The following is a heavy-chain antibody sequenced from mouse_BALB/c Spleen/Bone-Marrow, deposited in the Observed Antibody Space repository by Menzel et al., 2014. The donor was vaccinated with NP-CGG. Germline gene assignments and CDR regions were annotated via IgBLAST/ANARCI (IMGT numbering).Heavy chain of an antibody. J-gene: IGHJ2*01. Sequence: EVKLVESGGGLVQPGGSRKLSCAASGFTFSSFGMHWVRRAPEKGLEWVAYISSGSSTIYYADTVMGRFTISRDNPKSTLFLQMTSLRSEDTAMYYCARSGSSSGYFDYWGQGTTLTVSS. CDR2: ISSGSSTI. CDR1: GFTFSSFG. V-gene: IGHV5-17*02. D-gene: IGHD1-1*01. CDR3: ARSGSSSGYFDY.